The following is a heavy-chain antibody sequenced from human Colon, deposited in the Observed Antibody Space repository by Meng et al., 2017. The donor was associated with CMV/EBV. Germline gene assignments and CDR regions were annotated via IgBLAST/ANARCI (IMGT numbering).Heavy chain of an antibody. D-gene: IGHD3-3*01. CDR1: GGSISSSSHY. Sequence: SETLSLTCTVSGGSISSSSHYWGWIRQSPGRGLEWIGCIYYLGSTFYSPSLKSRVTISLDRSNNQFSLNLSSMTAADTATYYCVRGVTIFGVGIGNYFDSWGQGTVVTVSS. CDR3: VRGVTIFGVGIGNYFDS. V-gene: IGHV4-39*07. J-gene: IGHJ4*02. CDR2: IYYLGST.